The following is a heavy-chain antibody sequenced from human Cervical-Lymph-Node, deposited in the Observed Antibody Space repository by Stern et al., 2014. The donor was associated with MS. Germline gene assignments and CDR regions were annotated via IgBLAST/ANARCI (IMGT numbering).Heavy chain of an antibody. CDR1: GFSLSTSGLG. CDR2: MYWNDQK. V-gene: IGHV2-5*01. Sequence: QVTLKESGPALVKPTQTLTLTCTFSGFSLSTSGLGVGWIRQPPGEALEWLAYMYWNDQKRYIPSLKSRLTITKDTSKNQVVLTLTNVDPVDTATYYCAHRTAGPFDYWGQGTLVTVSS. CDR3: AHRTAGPFDY. J-gene: IGHJ4*02.